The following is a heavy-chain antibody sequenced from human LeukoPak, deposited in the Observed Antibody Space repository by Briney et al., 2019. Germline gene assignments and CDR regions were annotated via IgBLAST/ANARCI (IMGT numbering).Heavy chain of an antibody. J-gene: IGHJ4*02. CDR1: GFTFSSYW. D-gene: IGHD6-19*01. CDR3: AKASSGWSPFDY. Sequence: GGSLRLSCAASGFTFSSYWMHRVRQAPGKGLEWVSRINGDGSSTSYADSVKGRFTISRDNAKNTLYLQMNSLRAEDTAVYYCAKASSGWSPFDYWGQGTLVTVSS. V-gene: IGHV3-74*01. CDR2: INGDGSST.